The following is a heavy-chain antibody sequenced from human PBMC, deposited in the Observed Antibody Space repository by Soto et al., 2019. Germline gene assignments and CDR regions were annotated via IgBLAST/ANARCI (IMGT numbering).Heavy chain of an antibody. CDR3: ARSMFGELGY. V-gene: IGHV4-59*01. Sequence: PSETLSLTCTVSGGSINYYFWSWIRQPPGKGLEWIAYIHYGGSTNYNPSLKSRVTISVDRSKNQFSLKLTSMTAADTAVYYCARSMFGELGYWGPGTLVTVSS. J-gene: IGHJ4*02. CDR1: GGSINYYF. CDR2: IHYGGST. D-gene: IGHD3-10*02.